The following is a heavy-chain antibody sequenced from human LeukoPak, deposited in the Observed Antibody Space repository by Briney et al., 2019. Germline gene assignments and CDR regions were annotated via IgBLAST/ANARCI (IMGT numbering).Heavy chain of an antibody. CDR3: ASNPPNTGDFYY. V-gene: IGHV1-8*01. CDR2: MSPNSGDT. Sequence: ASVWVSCKTSGYTFTNLDINWLRQAPGQGLEWMGWMSPNSGDTGYAQKFQGRVSMTRDIFKSTAYMELSSLRSEDTAIYYCASNPPNTGDFYYWGLGTLVTVSS. J-gene: IGHJ4*02. D-gene: IGHD1-1*01. CDR1: GYTFTNLD.